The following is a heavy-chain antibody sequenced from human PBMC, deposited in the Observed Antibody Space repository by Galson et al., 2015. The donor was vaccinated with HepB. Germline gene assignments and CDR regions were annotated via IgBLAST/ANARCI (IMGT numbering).Heavy chain of an antibody. D-gene: IGHD2-21*02. CDR2: VYYTGTT. Sequence: TCTVSGASVSTTTYYWAWIRQPPGKGLEWIGSVYYTGTTFYNPPLKSRVTIFVDASKNQFSLKLNSVTAADTAVYYCARQYCGGDCRFPYGWFDPGGQGSLVTVTS. J-gene: IGHJ5*02. CDR3: ARQYCGGDCRFPYGWFDP. V-gene: IGHV4-39*01. CDR1: GASVSTTTYY.